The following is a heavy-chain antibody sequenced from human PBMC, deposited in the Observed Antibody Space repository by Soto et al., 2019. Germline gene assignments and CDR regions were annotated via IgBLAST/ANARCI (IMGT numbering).Heavy chain of an antibody. CDR2: ISYDGNNE. J-gene: IGHJ6*02. CDR1: GFTFSSFG. V-gene: IGHV3-30*18. Sequence: VQLVESGGGVVQPGTSLRLSCAVSGFTFSSFGMYWVRQAPGKGLEWVAVISYDGNNEYYADSVRGRFTISRDISKSTLFLQMTSLTAEDTAVYYCAKMRYTSLYYYGLDVWGQGTTVTVSS. D-gene: IGHD1-20*01. CDR3: AKMRYTSLYYYGLDV.